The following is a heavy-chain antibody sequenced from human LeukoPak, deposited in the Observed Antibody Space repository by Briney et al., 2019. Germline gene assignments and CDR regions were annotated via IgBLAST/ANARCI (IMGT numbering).Heavy chain of an antibody. J-gene: IGHJ4*02. D-gene: IGHD2-2*01. Sequence: ASVKVSSKASGYTFTSYAMNWVRQAPGQGLEWMGWINTNTGNPTYAQGFTGRFVFSLDTSVSTAYLQISSLKAEDTAVYYCARWDPYCSSTSCYGGDYWGQGTLVTVSS. V-gene: IGHV7-4-1*02. CDR3: ARWDPYCSSTSCYGGDY. CDR2: INTNTGNP. CDR1: GYTFTSYA.